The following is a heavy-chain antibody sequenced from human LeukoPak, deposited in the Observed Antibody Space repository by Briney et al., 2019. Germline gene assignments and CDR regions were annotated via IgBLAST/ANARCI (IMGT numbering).Heavy chain of an antibody. D-gene: IGHD5-12*01. J-gene: IGHJ4*02. V-gene: IGHV3-21*01. CDR2: ISSSSSYI. CDR1: GFTFSSDS. CDR3: ARDLGGYSGYDLFY. Sequence: GGSLRLSCAASGFTFSSDSMNWVRQAPGKGLEWVSSISSSSSYIYYADSVKGRFTISRDNAKNSLYLQMNSLRAEDTAVYYCARDLGGYSGYDLFYWGQGTLVTVSS.